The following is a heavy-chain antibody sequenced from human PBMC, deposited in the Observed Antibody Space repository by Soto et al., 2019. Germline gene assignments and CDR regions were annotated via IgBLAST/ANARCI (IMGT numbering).Heavy chain of an antibody. J-gene: IGHJ6*02. CDR2: IYYSGST. D-gene: IGHD5-12*01. Sequence: QVQLQESGPGLVKPSQTLSLTCTVSGGSISSGGYYWSWIRQHPGKGLEWIGYIYYSGSTYYNPSLKSRVTISVDTSKNQFSLKLSSVTAADTAVYYCARDIRDGYNRENEGYGMDVWGQGTTVTVS. V-gene: IGHV4-31*03. CDR1: GGSISSGGYY. CDR3: ARDIRDGYNRENEGYGMDV.